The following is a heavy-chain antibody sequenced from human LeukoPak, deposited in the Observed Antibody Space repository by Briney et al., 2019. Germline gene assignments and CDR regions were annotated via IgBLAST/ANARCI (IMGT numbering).Heavy chain of an antibody. D-gene: IGHD5-24*01. Sequence: PGGSLRLSCAASGFTFSDYYMSWLRQASGKGAEWVSYISSSGSTIDYADSVKRRFTISRDNAKNSLYLQMNSLRADDTAVYYCARVGRDGYNYVYFDYWGQGTLVTVSS. CDR1: GFTFSDYY. V-gene: IGHV3-11*01. J-gene: IGHJ4*02. CDR3: ARVGRDGYNYVYFDY. CDR2: ISSSGSTI.